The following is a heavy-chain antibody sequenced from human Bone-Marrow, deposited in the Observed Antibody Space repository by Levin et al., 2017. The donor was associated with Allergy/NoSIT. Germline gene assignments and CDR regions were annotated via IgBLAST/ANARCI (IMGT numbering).Heavy chain of an antibody. CDR1: GFTFSSYA. CDR2: ISGSGGST. Sequence: GESLKISCAASGFTFSSYAMSWVRQAPGKGLEWVSAISGSGGSTYYADSVKGRFTISRDNSKNTLYLQMNSLRAEDTAVYYCAKDLTARIAVASTSYYFDYWGQGTLVTVSS. D-gene: IGHD6-19*01. CDR3: AKDLTARIAVASTSYYFDY. V-gene: IGHV3-23*01. J-gene: IGHJ4*02.